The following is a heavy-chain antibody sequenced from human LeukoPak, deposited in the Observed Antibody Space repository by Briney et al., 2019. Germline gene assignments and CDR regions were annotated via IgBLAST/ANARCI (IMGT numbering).Heavy chain of an antibody. Sequence: KPSETLSLTCNVSGASMSSNYWSWIRQPPGKGLEWIGYIYHSRNTNYSPSLESRVTMSVDESKNQFSLRVHFVSAADTAVYYCASTRRAAVAGRFDSWGQGTLVTVSS. V-gene: IGHV4-4*09. CDR3: ASTRRAAVAGRFDS. J-gene: IGHJ4*02. CDR2: IYHSRNT. CDR1: GASMSSNY. D-gene: IGHD6-19*01.